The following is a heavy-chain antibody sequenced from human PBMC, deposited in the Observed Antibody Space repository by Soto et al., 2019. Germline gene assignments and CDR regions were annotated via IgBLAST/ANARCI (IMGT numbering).Heavy chain of an antibody. CDR2: INPSSGDT. J-gene: IGHJ3*02. CDR3: AREKYYYHSSGQTPFSSGALDI. V-gene: IGHV1-2*02. D-gene: IGHD3-22*01. CDR1: GYTFTDYF. Sequence: ASVKVSCKASGYTFTDYFLHWVRQAPGQGLEWMGWINPSSGDTSYPQKFQGRVTMTRDTSISTAYMELSGLRSDATAVYYCAREKYYYHSSGQTPFSSGALDIWGQGTMVTVSS.